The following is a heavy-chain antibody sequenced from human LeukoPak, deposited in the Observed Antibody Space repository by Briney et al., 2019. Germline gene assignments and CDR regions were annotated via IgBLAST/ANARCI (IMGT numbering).Heavy chain of an antibody. J-gene: IGHJ4*02. CDR3: ARGQGEWGDTAMEPLDY. D-gene: IGHD5-18*01. Sequence: GGSLRLSCADSGFTFSSNNMNWVRQAPGKGLEWVSSISSSSSYIYYADSVKGRFTISRDNAKNSLYLQMNSLRAEDTAVYYCARGQGEWGDTAMEPLDYWGQGTLVTVSS. V-gene: IGHV3-21*01. CDR1: GFTFSSNN. CDR2: ISSSSSYI.